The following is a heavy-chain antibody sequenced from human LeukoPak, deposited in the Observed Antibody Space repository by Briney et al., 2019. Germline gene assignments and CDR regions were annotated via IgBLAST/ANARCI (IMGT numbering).Heavy chain of an antibody. CDR1: GFTFSNYW. V-gene: IGHV3-7*03. D-gene: IGHD5-24*01. Sequence: GGSLRLSCAASGFTFSNYWMTWVRQAPGKGLEWVANINQDGSEKNYVDSVKGRFTISRDNAKNSLYLQMNSLRSEDTAVYYCARGGMATIDYWGQGTLVTVSS. J-gene: IGHJ4*02. CDR2: INQDGSEK. CDR3: ARGGMATIDY.